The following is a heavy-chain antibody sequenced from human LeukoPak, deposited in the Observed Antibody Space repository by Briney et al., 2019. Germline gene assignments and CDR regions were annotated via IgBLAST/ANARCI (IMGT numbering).Heavy chain of an antibody. V-gene: IGHV5-51*01. J-gene: IGHJ3*02. Sequence: PGEALKISWKCSGYSFTSYLIGRVRQIPGKGLELMGIIYPGDSDTRYSPSFRGQVTISADKSISTAYLQWSSLTASDTAMYYCARPHSSGWRAAFDIWGQGTMVTVSS. CDR1: GYSFTSYL. CDR2: IYPGDSDT. D-gene: IGHD6-19*01. CDR3: ARPHSSGWRAAFDI.